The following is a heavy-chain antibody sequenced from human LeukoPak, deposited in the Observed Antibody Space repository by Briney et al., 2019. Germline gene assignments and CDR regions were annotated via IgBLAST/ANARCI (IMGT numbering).Heavy chain of an antibody. CDR3: ARGERPGYSASWFFDY. CDR1: GFAFSSYN. V-gene: IGHV3-21*01. D-gene: IGHD5-12*01. Sequence: PGGSLRLSCAASGFAFSSYNMNWVRQAPGKGLEWLSSISSSSTYIYYADSVKGRFTISRDNAKKSVFLQINSLRAEDAAVYYCARGERPGYSASWFFDYWGQGTPVTVSS. CDR2: ISSSSTYI. J-gene: IGHJ4*02.